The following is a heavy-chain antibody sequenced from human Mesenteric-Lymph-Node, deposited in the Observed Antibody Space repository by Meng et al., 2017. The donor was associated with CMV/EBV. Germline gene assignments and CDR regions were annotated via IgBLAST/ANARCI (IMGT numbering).Heavy chain of an antibody. CDR1: GDSVTDNGAA. Sequence: SGDSVTDNGAAWNGKRQCRSGGIRWLGRTYFSSKWNYDSADFVKDPITVHPDTSKNQFSLQLNSVTPEDTALYFCARDPPSDHGLDSWGQGTLVTVSS. J-gene: IGHJ4*02. V-gene: IGHV6-1*01. CDR2: TYFSSKWNY. D-gene: IGHD3/OR15-3a*01. CDR3: ARDPPSDHGLDS.